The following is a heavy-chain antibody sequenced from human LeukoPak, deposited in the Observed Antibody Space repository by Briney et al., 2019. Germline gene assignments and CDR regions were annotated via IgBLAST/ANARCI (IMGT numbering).Heavy chain of an antibody. CDR1: GFTVSSNY. CDR3: AKDQYYYDSSGRFDP. V-gene: IGHV3-33*06. Sequence: GGSLRLSCAASGFTVSSNYMSWVRQAPGKGLEWVAVIWYDGSNKYYADSVKGRFTISRDNSKNMLYLQMNGLRAEDTAVYYCAKDQYYYDSSGRFDPWGQGTLVTVSS. J-gene: IGHJ5*02. CDR2: IWYDGSNK. D-gene: IGHD3-22*01.